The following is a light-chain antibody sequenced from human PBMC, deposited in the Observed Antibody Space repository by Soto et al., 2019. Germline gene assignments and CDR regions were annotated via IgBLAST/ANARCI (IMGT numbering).Light chain of an antibody. V-gene: IGLV2-23*01. CDR3: CSSAPESTYL. CDR1: NDDVGAYNS. CDR2: KGT. Sequence: QSALAQPASVSGSPGQSITISCTGTNDDVGAYNSVSWYQQLPHKAPQVILYKGTQRPSGVSSRFSGSTSGNAASLTISGLQADDEADYFCCSSAPESTYLFGTGTKVTVL. J-gene: IGLJ1*01.